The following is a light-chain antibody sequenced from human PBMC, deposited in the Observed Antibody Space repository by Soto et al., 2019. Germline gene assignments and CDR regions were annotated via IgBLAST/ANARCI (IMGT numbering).Light chain of an antibody. CDR2: DAS. Sequence: DIQMTQSPSTLSASVGDGVTITCRASQNISAWLAWYQQRPGKAPKFLIYDASSLETGVPSRFSGSGSGTEFTLTIRSLQPDDFATYYGQQDDSSSPTFGQGTKLEIK. V-gene: IGKV1-5*01. CDR3: QQDDSSSPT. J-gene: IGKJ2*01. CDR1: QNISAW.